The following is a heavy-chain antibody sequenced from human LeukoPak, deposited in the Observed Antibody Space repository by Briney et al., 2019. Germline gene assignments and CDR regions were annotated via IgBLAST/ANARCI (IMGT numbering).Heavy chain of an antibody. J-gene: IGHJ4*02. CDR3: ARYHSGYDFFDY. V-gene: IGHV4-30-2*01. CDR2: IYHSGST. CDR1: GGSISSGGYS. Sequence: SQTLSLTCAVSGGSISSGGYSWSWIRQPPGKGLEWIGYIYHSGSTYYNPSPKSRVTISVDRSKNQFSLKLSSVTAADTAVYYCARYHSGYDFFDYWGQGTLVTVSS. D-gene: IGHD5-12*01.